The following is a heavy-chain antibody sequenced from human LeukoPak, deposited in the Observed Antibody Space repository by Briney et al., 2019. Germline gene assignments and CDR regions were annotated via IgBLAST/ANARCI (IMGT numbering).Heavy chain of an antibody. V-gene: IGHV3-7*01. CDR3: ARDGDYDWNYKSGFDF. CDR1: GFTFSGHS. D-gene: IGHD1-7*01. CDR2: VKQDGSKK. J-gene: IGHJ4*02. Sequence: GGSLRLSCAASGFTFSGHSMSWYRQAPGKGLEWVANVKQDGSKKYYVDSVKGRFTISRDNAENSLYLQMNSLRAEDTAVYYCARDGDYDWNYKSGFDFWGQGTLVTVSS.